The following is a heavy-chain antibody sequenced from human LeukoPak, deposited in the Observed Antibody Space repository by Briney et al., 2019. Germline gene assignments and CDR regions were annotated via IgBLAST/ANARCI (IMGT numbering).Heavy chain of an antibody. J-gene: IGHJ5*02. CDR2: ISAYNGNT. Sequence: ASVKVSCKASGYTFTSYGISWVRQAPGQGLEWMGWISAYNGNTNYAQKLQGRVTMTTDTSTSTAYMELRSLRSDDTAVYYCARDEFLWGSYYWFDPWGQGTLVTVSS. CDR1: GYTFTSYG. CDR3: ARDEFLWGSYYWFDP. V-gene: IGHV1-18*01. D-gene: IGHD1-26*01.